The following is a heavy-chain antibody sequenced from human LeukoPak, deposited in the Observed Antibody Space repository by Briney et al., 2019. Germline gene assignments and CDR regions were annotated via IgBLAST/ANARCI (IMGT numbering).Heavy chain of an antibody. V-gene: IGHV4-38-2*02. CDR3: ARHPGRVTMIVVVIYYFDY. CDR2: IYYSGST. D-gene: IGHD3-22*01. J-gene: IGHJ4*02. CDR1: GYSISSGYY. Sequence: SETLSLTCTVSGYSISSGYYWGWIRQPPGKGLEWIGSIYYSGSTYYNPSLKSRVTISVDTSKNQFSLKLSSVTAADTAVYYCARHPGRVTMIVVVIYYFDYWGQGTLVTVSS.